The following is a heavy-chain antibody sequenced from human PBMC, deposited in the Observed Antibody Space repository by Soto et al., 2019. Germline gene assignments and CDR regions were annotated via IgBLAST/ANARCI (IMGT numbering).Heavy chain of an antibody. J-gene: IGHJ4*02. CDR2: MSYSGST. CDR3: ARHGSTTMVVTPNFDF. V-gene: IGHV4-39*01. CDR1: GGSVSSSSYY. Sequence: SETLSLTCTVSGGSVSSSSYYWGWIRQPPGKGLEWIGSMSYSGSTYYSPPLRSRVTIAVDTSKNQFSLKLSSVTATDTAVYYCARHGSTTMVVTPNFDFWGQGTLVTVS. D-gene: IGHD2-21*02.